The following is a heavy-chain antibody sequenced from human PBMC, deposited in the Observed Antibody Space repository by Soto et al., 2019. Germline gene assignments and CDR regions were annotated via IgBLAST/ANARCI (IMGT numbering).Heavy chain of an antibody. CDR3: ARDLEYYDSSGYYLDYYGMDV. J-gene: IGHJ6*02. D-gene: IGHD3-22*01. V-gene: IGHV1-2*02. CDR2: LNPNSGGT. Sequence: QVQLVQSGAEVKKPGASVKVSCKASGYTFTGYYMHCVRQAPGQGLEWMGWLNPNSGGTNYAQKFQGRVTMTRDTSISTAYMELSRLRSDDTAVYYCARDLEYYDSSGYYLDYYGMDVWGQGTTVTVSS. CDR1: GYTFTGYY.